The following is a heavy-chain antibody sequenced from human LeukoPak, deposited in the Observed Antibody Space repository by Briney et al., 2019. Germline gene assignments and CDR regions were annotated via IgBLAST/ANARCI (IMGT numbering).Heavy chain of an antibody. D-gene: IGHD4-17*01. CDR1: GFTFSSYS. V-gene: IGHV3-21*01. J-gene: IGHJ6*03. Sequence: PGGSLRLSCAASGFTFSSYSMNWVRQAPGKGLEWVSSISSSSSYIYYADSVKGRFTISRDNAKNSLYLQMNSLRAEDTAVYYCARVSGLRDYYYYYMDVWGKGTTVTVSS. CDR2: ISSSSSYI. CDR3: ARVSGLRDYYYYYMDV.